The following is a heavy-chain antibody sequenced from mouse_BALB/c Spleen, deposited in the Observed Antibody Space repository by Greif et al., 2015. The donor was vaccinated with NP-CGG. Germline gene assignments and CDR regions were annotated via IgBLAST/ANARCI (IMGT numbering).Heavy chain of an antibody. CDR2: ISSGRRTI. CDR1: GFTFSSFE. J-gene: IGHJ3*01. CDR3: ARDGLGLANTFAY. D-gene: IGHD3-3*01. Sequence: EVQRVESGGGLVQPGGSRKLSCEASGFTFSSFEMHWVRQAPGKGLEWVAYISSGRRTIYYADTVKGRFTISRDNPKNTLFLQMTSLRSEDTAMYYCARDGLGLANTFAYWGQGTLVTVSA. V-gene: IGHV5-17*02.